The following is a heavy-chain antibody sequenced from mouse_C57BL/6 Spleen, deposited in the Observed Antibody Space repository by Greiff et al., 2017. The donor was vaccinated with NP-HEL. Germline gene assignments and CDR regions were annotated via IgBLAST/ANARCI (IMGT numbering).Heavy chain of an antibody. Sequence: VQLQQSGPELVKPGASVKISCKASGYAFSSSWMNWVKQRPGKGLEWIGRIYPGDGDTNYNGKFKGKATLTADKSSSTAYMQRSSLTSEDSAVYFCARGGDLLPNYWGQGTTLTVSS. V-gene: IGHV1-82*01. D-gene: IGHD1-1*01. CDR3: ARGGDLLPNY. CDR1: GYAFSSSW. J-gene: IGHJ2*01. CDR2: IYPGDGDT.